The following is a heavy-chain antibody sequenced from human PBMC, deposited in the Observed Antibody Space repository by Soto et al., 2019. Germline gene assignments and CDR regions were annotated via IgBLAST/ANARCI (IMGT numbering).Heavy chain of an antibody. D-gene: IGHD5-12*01. V-gene: IGHV5-51*01. CDR3: ARVEMATLGLFDY. J-gene: IGHJ4*02. CDR1: GYSFSTYL. Sequence: GESLNISGTGSGYSFSTYLIGWVRQMHGKGLEWMGIIYPGDSDTRYSPSFQGQVTISADKSISTAYLQWSSLKASDTAMYYCARVEMATLGLFDYWGQGTLVTVSS. CDR2: IYPGDSDT.